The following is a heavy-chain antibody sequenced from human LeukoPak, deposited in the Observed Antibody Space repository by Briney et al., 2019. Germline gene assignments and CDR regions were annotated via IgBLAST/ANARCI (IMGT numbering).Heavy chain of an antibody. D-gene: IGHD3-3*01. CDR1: GGSISSYY. CDR3: ARVFSYPLRAPFDP. J-gene: IGHJ5*02. V-gene: IGHV4-59*01. CDR2: MHFSGSI. Sequence: SETLSLTCTVSGGSISSYYWSWIRQPPGKGLEWIGYMHFSGSIDYNPSLKSRVTISMDTSRNQISLKLSSVTAADTAMYYCARVFSYPLRAPFDPWGQGTLVTVSS.